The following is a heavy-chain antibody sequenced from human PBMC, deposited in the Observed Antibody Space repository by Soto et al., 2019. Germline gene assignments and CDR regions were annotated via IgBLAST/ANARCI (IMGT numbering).Heavy chain of an antibody. CDR3: ARYRYRFGELWPPDAFDI. D-gene: IGHD3-10*01. CDR1: GYTFTSYG. J-gene: IGHJ3*02. Sequence: ASLKVSCKSSGYTFTSYGISWVRQAPGQGLEWMGWISAYNGNTNYAQKLQGRVTMTTDTSTSTAYMELRSLRSDDTAVYYCARYRYRFGELWPPDAFDIWRQGTMVTVSS. CDR2: ISAYNGNT. V-gene: IGHV1-18*01.